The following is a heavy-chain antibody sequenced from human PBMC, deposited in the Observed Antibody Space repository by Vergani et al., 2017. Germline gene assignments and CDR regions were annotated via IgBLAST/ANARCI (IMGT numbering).Heavy chain of an antibody. J-gene: IGHJ5*02. V-gene: IGHV5-51*03. CDR3: SKTHDFSSLYSSNNFFDP. CDR2: IYAGDSGV. CDR1: GYSITNYW. D-gene: IGHD3-3*01. Sequence: EVQLVQSGAEVKKPGESLKISCQGSGYSITNYWIAWVRQRPGKGLEWMGIIYAGDSGVRYSPSFHGQVTMSVDTSLGTAYLQWSSLKASDTATYYCSKTHDFSSLYSSNNFFDPWGQGTQVTVSS.